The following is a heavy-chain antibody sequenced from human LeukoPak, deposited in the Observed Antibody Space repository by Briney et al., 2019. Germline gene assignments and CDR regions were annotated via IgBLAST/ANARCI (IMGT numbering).Heavy chain of an antibody. CDR3: AKQIYYTSRNQRETSDY. J-gene: IGHJ4*02. CDR1: GFAFSTYA. D-gene: IGHD3-10*01. V-gene: IGHV3-23*01. CDR2: ISGGGTST. Sequence: GGSLRLSCAASGFAFSTYAMNWVRQAPGKGLQWVSAISGGGTSTYYADSVRGRFTISRDNSKNTLYLQMNSLRAEDTAVYYCAKQIYYTSRNQRETSDYWGQGTLVTVSS.